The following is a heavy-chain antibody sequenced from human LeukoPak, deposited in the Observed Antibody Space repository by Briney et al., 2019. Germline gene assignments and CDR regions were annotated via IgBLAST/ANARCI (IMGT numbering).Heavy chain of an antibody. CDR2: ISGSGGST. J-gene: IGHJ5*02. Sequence: AGGSLRLSCAASGFTFSSYAMSWVRQAPGKGLEWVSAISGSGGSTYYADSVKGRFTISRDNSKNTLYLQMYSLRAEDTAVYYCAKDLYWIQLGFDPWGQGTLVTVSS. D-gene: IGHD5-18*01. CDR3: AKDLYWIQLGFDP. V-gene: IGHV3-23*01. CDR1: GFTFSSYA.